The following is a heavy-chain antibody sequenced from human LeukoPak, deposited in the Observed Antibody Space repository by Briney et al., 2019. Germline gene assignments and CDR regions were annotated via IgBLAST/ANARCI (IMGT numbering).Heavy chain of an antibody. CDR1: GFTFSSYA. V-gene: IGHV3-23*01. J-gene: IGHJ4*02. CDR2: ISGSGGST. CDR3: AKDLGHCSSTSCYNFDY. Sequence: GSLRLSCAASGFTFSSYAMGWVRQAPGKGLEWVSAISGSGGSTYYADSVKGRFTISRDNSKNTLYLQMNSLRAEDTAVYYCAKDLGHCSSTSCYNFDYWGQGTLVTVSS. D-gene: IGHD2-2*01.